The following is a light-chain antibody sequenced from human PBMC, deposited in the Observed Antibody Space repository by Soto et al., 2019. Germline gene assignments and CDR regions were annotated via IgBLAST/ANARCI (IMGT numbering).Light chain of an antibody. J-gene: IGKJ1*01. CDR3: QQYYTYPLT. CDR1: QGISSY. CDR2: AAS. Sequence: AIRMTQSPSSLSASTGDRVTITCRASQGISSYLVWYHQKPGKATKLLIYAASTLQSGVPSRFSGSGYGTDFTLTISFLQSEDFGTYYCQQYYTYPLTFGQGTKVEIK. V-gene: IGKV1-8*01.